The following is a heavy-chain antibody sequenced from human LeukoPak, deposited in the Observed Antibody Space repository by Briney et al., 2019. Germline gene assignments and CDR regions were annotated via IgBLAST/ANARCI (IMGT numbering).Heavy chain of an antibody. D-gene: IGHD3-9*01. CDR2: ISSSGNSI. CDR3: ARASPAKDILTGYYRD. CDR1: GFTFSDYY. Sequence: GGSLRLSCAASGFTFSDYYMSWIRQAPGKGLEWVSYISSSGNSISYADSVKGRFTISRDNAKNSLYLQMNSLRAEDTAIYYCARASPAKDILTGYYRDWGQGTLVTVSS. V-gene: IGHV3-11*04. J-gene: IGHJ4*02.